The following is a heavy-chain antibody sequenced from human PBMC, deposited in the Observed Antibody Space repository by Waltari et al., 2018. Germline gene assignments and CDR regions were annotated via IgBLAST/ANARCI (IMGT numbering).Heavy chain of an antibody. J-gene: IGHJ3*02. CDR1: GYSISSGYY. CDR3: ARITGTTLDAFDI. V-gene: IGHV4-38-2*02. D-gene: IGHD1-7*01. CDR2: IYHSGVT. Sequence: QVQLQESGPGLVKPSETLSLTCTVSGYSISSGYYWGWIRQPPGKGLEWIGSIYHSGVTDYNPSLKSRVTISVDTSKNQFSLKLSSVTAADTAVYYCARITGTTLDAFDIWGQGTMVTVSS.